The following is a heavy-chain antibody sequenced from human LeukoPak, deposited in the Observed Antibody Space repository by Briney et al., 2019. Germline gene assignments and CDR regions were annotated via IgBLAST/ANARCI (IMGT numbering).Heavy chain of an antibody. Sequence: GRSLGLSCAASGFTFSTHGMHWVRQAPGKGLEWVAVISYDGSNEFYADSVKGRFTISRDNSKNTLYLQMSSLSAEDTAVYYCARTTTPHYYGSGSYALGYWGQGTLVTVPS. CDR3: ARTTTPHYYGSGSYALGY. CDR1: GFTFSTHG. D-gene: IGHD3-10*01. J-gene: IGHJ4*02. V-gene: IGHV3-30*03. CDR2: ISYDGSNE.